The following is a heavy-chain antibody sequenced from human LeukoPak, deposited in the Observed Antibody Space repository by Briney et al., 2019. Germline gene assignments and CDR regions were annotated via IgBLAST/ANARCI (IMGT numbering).Heavy chain of an antibody. CDR3: AKDSSDYYFDY. Sequence: GGSLRLSCVASGFTFRSYGIHWVRQAPGKGLEWLAFIWYDEITKNYADSVKGRFTISRDNSKNTLYVQLNSLRPDDTAVYYCAKDSSDYYFDYWGQGTLVTVYS. CDR1: GFTFRSYG. D-gene: IGHD3-22*01. V-gene: IGHV3-30*02. J-gene: IGHJ4*02. CDR2: IWYDEITK.